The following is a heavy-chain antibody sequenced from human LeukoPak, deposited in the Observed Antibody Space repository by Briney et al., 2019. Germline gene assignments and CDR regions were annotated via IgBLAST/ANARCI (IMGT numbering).Heavy chain of an antibody. V-gene: IGHV4-61*02. D-gene: IGHD3-16*01. Sequence: SETLSLTCTVSSGSISSGSYYWSWIRQPAGKGLEWIGRIYTSGSTNYNPSLKSRVTISVDTSKNQFSLKLSSVTAADTAVYYCARAEGGYFDYWGQGTLVTVSS. CDR1: SGSISSGSYY. CDR3: ARAEGGYFDY. J-gene: IGHJ4*02. CDR2: IYTSGST.